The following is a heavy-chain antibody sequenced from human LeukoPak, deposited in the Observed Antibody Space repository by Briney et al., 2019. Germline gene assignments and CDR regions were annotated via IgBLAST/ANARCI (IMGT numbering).Heavy chain of an antibody. CDR2: ISFDGTHK. J-gene: IGHJ4*02. Sequence: GGSLRLSCAAPGVTLGHYALPWVRQAPGQGLKWVAVISFDGTHKYYADSVKGRFTISRDNSENTLYVEMNSLRAEDTAVYYCARARRGVLGYWGQGTLVTVSS. V-gene: IGHV3-30*01. CDR1: GVTLGHYA. CDR3: ARARRGVLGY. D-gene: IGHD3-10*01.